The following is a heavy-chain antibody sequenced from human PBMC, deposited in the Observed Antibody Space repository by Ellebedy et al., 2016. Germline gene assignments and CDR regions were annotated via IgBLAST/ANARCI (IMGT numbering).Heavy chain of an antibody. Sequence: SETLSLTXTVSGGSISSGGYYWSWIRQHPGKGLEWIGNNHYSGSTYYNPSLKSRVTISVDTSKNQFSLKLSSVTAADTAVYYCARAWYSGNDYWGQGTLVTVSS. J-gene: IGHJ4*02. CDR3: ARAWYSGNDY. CDR2: NHYSGST. D-gene: IGHD4-23*01. V-gene: IGHV4-31*03. CDR1: GGSISSGGYY.